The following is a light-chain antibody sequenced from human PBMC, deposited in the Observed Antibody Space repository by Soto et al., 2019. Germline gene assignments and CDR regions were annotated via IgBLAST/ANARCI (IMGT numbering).Light chain of an antibody. V-gene: IGKV1-9*01. CDR3: QQLNRYPIT. CDR1: QGISSY. CDR2: AAS. J-gene: IGKJ5*01. Sequence: DIRLAMSPSVLPASVRDRVTITCRASQGISSYLAWYQQKPGKAPKLLIYAASTLQSGVPSRFSGSGSGTEFTLTFSILKPEDFATYYCQQLNRYPITFGQGTRLEIK.